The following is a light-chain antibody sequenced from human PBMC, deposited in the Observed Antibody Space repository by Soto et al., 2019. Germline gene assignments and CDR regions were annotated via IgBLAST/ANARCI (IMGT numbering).Light chain of an antibody. Sequence: QSVLTQPPSVSGAPGQRVTISCTGSSSNNGACYDVHWYQQLPGTAPKLLIYGNSHRPSGVPDRFSGSKSGTSASLAITWLQAEDEADYYCQSYDSSLSAPYVFGTGTKVTV. V-gene: IGLV1-40*01. J-gene: IGLJ1*01. CDR3: QSYDSSLSAPYV. CDR2: GNS. CDR1: SSNNGACYD.